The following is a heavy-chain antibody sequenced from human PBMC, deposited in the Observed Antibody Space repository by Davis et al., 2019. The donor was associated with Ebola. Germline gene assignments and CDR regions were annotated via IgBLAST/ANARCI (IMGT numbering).Heavy chain of an antibody. V-gene: IGHV3-11*01. J-gene: IGHJ5*02. CDR1: GFTFSDYY. CDR3: AAGHSGA. CDR2: ISSSGTTM. Sequence: PGGSLRLSCAASGFTFSDYYMNWIRQAPGKGLEWVSYISSSGTTMYYADSVKGRFTISRDHAKSSLYLQMNSLRGEDTAVYYCAAGHSGAWGQGTPVAVSS. D-gene: IGHD3-10*01.